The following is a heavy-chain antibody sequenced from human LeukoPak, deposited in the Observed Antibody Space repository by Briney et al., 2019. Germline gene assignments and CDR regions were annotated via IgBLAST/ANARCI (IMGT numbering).Heavy chain of an antibody. CDR2: ISGSVSST. V-gene: IGHV3-23*01. J-gene: IGHJ4*02. CDR1: GFTFSFYA. D-gene: IGHD5-12*01. CDR3: ARGPSGYHNT. Sequence: GGSLRLSCAASGFTFSFYAMSWVRQAPGKGLEWVSVISGSVSSTNYADSRKGRFSISSDKSKNTLHLQMNSLRAEDTAVYYCARGPSGYHNTGGQGTLVTVSS.